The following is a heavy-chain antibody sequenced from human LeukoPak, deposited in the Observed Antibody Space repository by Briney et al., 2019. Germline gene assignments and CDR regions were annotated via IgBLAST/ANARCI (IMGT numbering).Heavy chain of an antibody. CDR2: IAGGGGTT. J-gene: IGHJ4*02. Sequence: GGSLRLSCAASGFTFSSYAMTWVRQAPGKGLEWVSAIAGGGGTTYYADSVKGRFTISRDNSKNTLYLQMNSLRAEDTAVYYCAKSGKARIAVAGADCWGQGTPVTVSS. V-gene: IGHV3-23*01. D-gene: IGHD6-19*01. CDR3: AKSGKARIAVAGADC. CDR1: GFTFSSYA.